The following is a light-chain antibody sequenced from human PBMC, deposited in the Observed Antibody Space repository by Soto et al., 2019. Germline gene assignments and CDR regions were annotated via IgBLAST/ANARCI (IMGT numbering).Light chain of an antibody. CDR3: QQRSNWPSRT. V-gene: IGKV3-11*01. CDR2: DAS. CDR1: QSVSSY. J-gene: IGKJ1*01. Sequence: EIVLTQSPATLSLSPGERATLSCRASQSVSSYLAWYQQKPGQAPRLLIYDASNRATGIPARFSGSGSGTDFTLTISSLEPEYFSVYYCQQRSNWPSRTFGQGTKVEIK.